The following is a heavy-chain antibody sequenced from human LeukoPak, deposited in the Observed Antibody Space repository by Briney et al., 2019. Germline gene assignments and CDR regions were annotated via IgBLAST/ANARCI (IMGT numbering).Heavy chain of an antibody. CDR1: GGSIISSTYY. CDR2: IYYSGST. D-gene: IGHD5-12*01. CDR3: ARRMVAYIGPKYYFDY. Sequence: KPSETLSLTCTVSGGSIISSTYYWGWIRQPPGKGLEWIGNIYYSGSTYYNPSLKSRVTISVDTSRNQFSLKLSSVTAADTAVYYCARRMVAYIGPKYYFDYWGQGTLVTVSS. V-gene: IGHV4-39*01. J-gene: IGHJ4*02.